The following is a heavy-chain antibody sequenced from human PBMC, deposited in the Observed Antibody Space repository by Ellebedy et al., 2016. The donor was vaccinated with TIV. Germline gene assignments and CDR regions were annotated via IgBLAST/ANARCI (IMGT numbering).Heavy chain of an antibody. J-gene: IGHJ4*02. CDR3: ARDLGRNYPGAYFDY. CDR1: GFTFSDHH. V-gene: IGHV3-72*01. D-gene: IGHD4-11*01. Sequence: PGGSLRLSCAASGFTFSDHHMDWVRQAPGKGLEWVGFIRGKTYGGTTEYAGSVKGRFSISRDDSKNSVYLHMNSLKTEDTAVYYCARDLGRNYPGAYFDYWGQGTLVTVSS. CDR2: IRGKTYGGTT.